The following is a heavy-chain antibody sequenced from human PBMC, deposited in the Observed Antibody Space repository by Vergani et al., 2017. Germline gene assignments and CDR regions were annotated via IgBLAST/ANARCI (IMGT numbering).Heavy chain of an antibody. CDR2: ISSSGNYI. J-gene: IGHJ4*02. CDR1: GFTFTTYG. CDR3: ARGDSSSSEGDYFDY. D-gene: IGHD6-6*01. V-gene: IGHV3-21*01. Sequence: EVQLVESGGGLVKPGGSLRLSCVASGFTFTTYGMVWVRQAPGKGLEWVSSISSSGNYIYYTDSMKGRFTISRDNAKSSLSLQMNSLRAEDTAVYYCARGDSSSSEGDYFDYWGQGTLVTVSS.